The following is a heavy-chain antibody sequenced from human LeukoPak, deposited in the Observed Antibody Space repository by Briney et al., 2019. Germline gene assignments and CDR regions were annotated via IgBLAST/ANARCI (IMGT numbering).Heavy chain of an antibody. D-gene: IGHD6-6*01. V-gene: IGHV3-33*06. J-gene: IGHJ4*02. CDR3: AKDPLYRAALSYFDY. CDR2: IWYDGSNK. Sequence: GRSLRLSCAASGFTFSSYGMHWVRQAPGKGLEWVAVIWYDGSNKYYADSVKGRFTISRDNSKNTLYLQMNSLRAEDTAVYYCAKDPLYRAALSYFDYWGQGTLVTVSS. CDR1: GFTFSSYG.